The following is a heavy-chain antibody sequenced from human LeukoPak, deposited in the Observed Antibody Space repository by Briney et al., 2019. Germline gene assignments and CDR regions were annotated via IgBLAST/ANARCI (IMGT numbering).Heavy chain of an antibody. CDR2: IIPIFGTA. J-gene: IGHJ5*02. Sequence: SVQVSCKASGGTFSSYAISWVRQAPGQGLEWMGGIIPIFGTANYAQKFQGRVTITTDESTSTAYMELSSLRSEDTAVYYCARRHNYWFDPWGQGTLVTVSS. CDR1: GGTFSSYA. D-gene: IGHD1-20*01. CDR3: ARRHNYWFDP. V-gene: IGHV1-69*05.